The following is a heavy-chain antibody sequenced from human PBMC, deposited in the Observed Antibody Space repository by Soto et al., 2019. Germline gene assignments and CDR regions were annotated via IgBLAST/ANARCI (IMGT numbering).Heavy chain of an antibody. CDR1: GFTFSSYG. CDR3: ARGSTPDLKLRYFDWLPYYFDY. Sequence: GGSLRLSCAASGFTFSSYGMHWVRQAPGKGLEWVAVIWYDGSNKYYADSVKGRFTISRDNSKNTLYLQMNSLRAEDTAVYYCARGSTPDLKLRYFDWLPYYFDYWGQGTLVTVSS. CDR2: IWYDGSNK. J-gene: IGHJ4*02. V-gene: IGHV3-33*01. D-gene: IGHD3-9*01.